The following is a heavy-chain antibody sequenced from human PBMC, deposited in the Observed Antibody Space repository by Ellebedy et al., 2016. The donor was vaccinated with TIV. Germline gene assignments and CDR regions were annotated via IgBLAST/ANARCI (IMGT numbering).Heavy chain of an antibody. J-gene: IGHJ3*02. Sequence: ASVKVSCKASGGTFGNHPISWVRQAPEQGLEWVGRIIPMFGVPDTAQMLQGRLTITADESTSTAHMELSSLRPEDTAVYYCARNSDVVLVPSAYASSFDIWGQGTMVTVSS. D-gene: IGHD2-2*01. CDR1: GGTFGNHP. CDR3: ARNSDVVLVPSAYASSFDI. V-gene: IGHV1-69*13. CDR2: IIPMFGVP.